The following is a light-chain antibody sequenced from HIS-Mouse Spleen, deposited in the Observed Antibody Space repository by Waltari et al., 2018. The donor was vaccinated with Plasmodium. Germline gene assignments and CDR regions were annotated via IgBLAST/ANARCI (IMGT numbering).Light chain of an antibody. Sequence: DIQMTESPFTLLAPVADRVNSTCRASQSISSWLAWYQQKPGKAPKLLIYKASSLESGVPSRFSGSGSGTEFTLTISSLQPDDFATYYCQQYNSYSYTFGQGTKLGIK. V-gene: IGKV1-5*03. CDR1: QSISSW. CDR2: KAS. CDR3: QQYNSYSYT. J-gene: IGKJ2*01.